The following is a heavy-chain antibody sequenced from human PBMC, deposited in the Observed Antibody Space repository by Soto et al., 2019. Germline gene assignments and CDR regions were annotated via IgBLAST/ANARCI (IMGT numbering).Heavy chain of an antibody. CDR3: AREDSIIIPAVSDF. J-gene: IGHJ4*02. Sequence: GGSLSLSCVVFGFTFNNYGINWVRQAPGKGLEWVSTVSKSDYTYYSDSVKGRFTISRDNAKNSVSLQMNTLRAEDTAVYYCAREDSIIIPAVSDFWGQGTLVTVSS. V-gene: IGHV3-21*01. D-gene: IGHD2-2*01. CDR2: VSKSDYT. CDR1: GFTFNNYG.